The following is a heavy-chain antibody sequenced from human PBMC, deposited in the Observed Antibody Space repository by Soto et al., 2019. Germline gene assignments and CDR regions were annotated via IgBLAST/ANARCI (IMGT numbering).Heavy chain of an antibody. CDR2: IYHSGST. J-gene: IGHJ6*02. CDR3: ARGSSIAGLYYGMDV. D-gene: IGHD6-6*01. Sequence: SSETLSLTCAVPGGSISSGGYSWSWIRQPPGKGLEWIGYIYHSGSTYYNPSLKSRVTISLDTSKNQFSLKLSSVTAADTAVYYCARGSSIAGLYYGMDVWGQGTTVT. V-gene: IGHV4-30-2*05. CDR1: GGSISSGGYS.